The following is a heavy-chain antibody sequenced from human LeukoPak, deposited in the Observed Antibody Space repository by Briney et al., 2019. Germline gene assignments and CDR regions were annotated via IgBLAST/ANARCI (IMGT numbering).Heavy chain of an antibody. CDR2: MWFGAPT. CDR1: GDSISSSSSY. Sequence: SETLSLTCTVSGDSISSSSSYWGWIRQPPGKGLDWMGSMWFGAPTSYDPSLKSRVTISVDPSKNQFSLKLSSVTAADTALYYCARGRRGSYLQDYWGQGTLVTVSS. CDR3: ARGRRGSYLQDY. D-gene: IGHD1-26*01. V-gene: IGHV4-39*07. J-gene: IGHJ4*02.